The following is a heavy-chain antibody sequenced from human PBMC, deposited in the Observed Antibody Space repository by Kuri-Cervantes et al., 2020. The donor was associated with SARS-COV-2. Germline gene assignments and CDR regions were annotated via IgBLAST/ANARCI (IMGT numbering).Heavy chain of an antibody. V-gene: IGHV3-30*02. CDR2: IRYDGSNK. CDR1: GFTFSSYG. D-gene: IGHD3-3*01. Sequence: GGSLRLSCAASGFTFSSYGMHWVRQAPGKGLEWVAFIRYDGSNKYYADSVKGRFTISRDNSKNTLYLQMSSLRAEDTAVYYCAKDGELEWSPHYYYYYMDVWGKGTTVTVSS. CDR3: AKDGELEWSPHYYYYYMDV. J-gene: IGHJ6*03.